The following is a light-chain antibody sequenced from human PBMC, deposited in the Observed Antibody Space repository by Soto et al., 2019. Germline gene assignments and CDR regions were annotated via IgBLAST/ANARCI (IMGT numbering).Light chain of an antibody. CDR1: QSVSSD. J-gene: IGKJ2*01. CDR2: GAS. V-gene: IGKV3-15*01. CDR3: QQCRNWPYT. Sequence: ETVVTQSPGTLSVSVGDRVTLSCRASQSVSSDLAWYQQKSGQAPRLLVFGASTRATGIPARFSGSGTGTEFTLTISSLQSEDFAVYYCQQCRNWPYTFGQVTKLEIK.